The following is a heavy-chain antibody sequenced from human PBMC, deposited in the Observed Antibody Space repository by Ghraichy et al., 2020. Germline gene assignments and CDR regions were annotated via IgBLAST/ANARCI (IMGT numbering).Heavy chain of an antibody. CDR1: GFTFSSYW. V-gene: IGHV3-74*01. CDR2: INSDGSSI. J-gene: IGHJ4*02. Sequence: GESLNISCAASGFTFSSYWMHWVRQAPGKGLVWVSRINSDGSSISHADSVRGRFTISRDNAKNTLYLQMNSLRAEDTAVYYWARGGGWLRTDYWGQGTLVTVSS. CDR3: ARGGGWLRTDY. D-gene: IGHD5-12*01.